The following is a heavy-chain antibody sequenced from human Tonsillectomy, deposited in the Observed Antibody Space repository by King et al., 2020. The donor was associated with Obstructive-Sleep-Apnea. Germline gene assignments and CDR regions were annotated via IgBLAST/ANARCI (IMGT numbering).Heavy chain of an antibody. Sequence: VQLVESGGGVVQPGRSLRLSCAASDFSFNRYAIHWVRQAPGKGLEWVAVISIDGSRRHYADSGEGRFTISRDFSKNAVYLQMNSLSAEDTALYYCAREGDGLRWSSFDYWGQGTLVTVSS. CDR3: AREGDGLRWSSFDY. CDR2: ISIDGSRR. CDR1: DFSFNRYA. D-gene: IGHD4-23*01. J-gene: IGHJ4*02. V-gene: IGHV3-30*04.